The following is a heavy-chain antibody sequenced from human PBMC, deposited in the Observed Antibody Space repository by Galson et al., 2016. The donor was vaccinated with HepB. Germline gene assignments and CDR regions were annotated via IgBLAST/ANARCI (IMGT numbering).Heavy chain of an antibody. CDR2: IWYDGTNT. J-gene: IGHJ3*02. CDR3: ARARRPVVVAATHIMGTTSGDAFAI. D-gene: IGHD2-15*01. Sequence: SLRLSCAASGFSFSSYGMHWVRQAPGKGLEWVALIWYDGTNTYYADSVKGRFTISRDNSKNTLYLQMNSLRAEDTAVYYCARARRPVVVAATHIMGTTSGDAFAIRGQGAMVTVSS. CDR1: GFSFSSYG. V-gene: IGHV3-33*01.